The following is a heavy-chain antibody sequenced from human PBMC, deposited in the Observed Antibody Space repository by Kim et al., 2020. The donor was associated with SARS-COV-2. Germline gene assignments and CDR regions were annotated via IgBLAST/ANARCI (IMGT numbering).Heavy chain of an antibody. CDR1: GFTFSSYE. Sequence: GGSLRLSCAASGFTFSSYEMNWVRQAPGKGLEWVSYISSSGSTIYYADSVKGRFTISRDNAKNSLYLQMNSLRAEDTAVYYCARAQWTQLWTTDYWGQGTLVTVSS. D-gene: IGHD5-18*01. J-gene: IGHJ4*02. CDR2: ISSSGSTI. CDR3: ARAQWTQLWTTDY. V-gene: IGHV3-48*03.